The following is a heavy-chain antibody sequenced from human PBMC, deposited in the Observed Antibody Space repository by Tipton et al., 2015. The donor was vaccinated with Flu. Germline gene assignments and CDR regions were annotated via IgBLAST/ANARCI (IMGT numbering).Heavy chain of an antibody. CDR2: IYSGGST. CDR3: ARVEYTFASGDY. J-gene: IGHJ4*02. D-gene: IGHD2/OR15-2a*01. CDR1: GFTLTRYG. Sequence: SLRLSCAVSGFTLTRYGMSWVRQAPGKGLEWISVIYSGGSTFYADSVKGRVTISRDDSKNTLYLQMNSLRAEDTAVYYCARVEYTFASGDYWGQGTLVTVSS. V-gene: IGHV3-66*02.